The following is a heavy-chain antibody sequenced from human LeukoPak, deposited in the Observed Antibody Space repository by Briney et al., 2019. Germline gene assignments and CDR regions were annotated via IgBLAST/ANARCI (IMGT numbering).Heavy chain of an antibody. J-gene: IGHJ5*02. CDR1: GFTFSSHW. Sequence: GGSLRLSCAASGFTFSSHWMTWGRQAPGEGREGGAGIKQGGTVKYYADSVRSRVTVSRDNAKNSLYLQMNSLSADDTAPYFCASAPTYGGRGGSRDPWGRGTKVTVSS. D-gene: IGHD4-23*01. V-gene: IGHV3-7*01. CDR3: ASAPTYGGRGGSRDP. CDR2: IKQGGTVK.